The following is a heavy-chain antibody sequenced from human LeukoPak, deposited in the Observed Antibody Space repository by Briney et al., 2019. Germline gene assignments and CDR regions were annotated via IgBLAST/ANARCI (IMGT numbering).Heavy chain of an antibody. D-gene: IGHD1-7*01. J-gene: IGHJ6*02. CDR1: GGTFSSYA. V-gene: IGHV1-69*13. CDR2: IIPIFGTA. CDR3: ARDRGRGNWNYGPRYGMDV. Sequence: SVKVSCKASGGTFSSYAISWVRQAPGQGLEWMGGIIPIFGTANYAQKFQGRVTITADESTSTAYMELSSLRSEDTAVYYCARDRGRGNWNYGPRYGMDVWGQGTTVTVSS.